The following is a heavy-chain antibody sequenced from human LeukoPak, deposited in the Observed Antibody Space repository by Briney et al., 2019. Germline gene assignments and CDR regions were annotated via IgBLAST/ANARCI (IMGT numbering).Heavy chain of an antibody. CDR2: IYYSGST. CDR1: GGSISSYY. D-gene: IGHD1-26*01. CDR3: ASGSYYSAFDY. Sequence: SETLSLTCTVSGGSISSYYWSWIRQPPGKGLEWIGYIYYSGSTNYNPSLKSRVTISVDTSKNQFSLKLSSVAAADTAVYYCASGSYYSAFDYWGQGTLVTVSS. J-gene: IGHJ4*02. V-gene: IGHV4-59*01.